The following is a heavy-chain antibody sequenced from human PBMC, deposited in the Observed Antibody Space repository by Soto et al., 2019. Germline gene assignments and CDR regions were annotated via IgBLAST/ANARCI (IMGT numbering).Heavy chain of an antibody. Sequence: QVQLVESGGGVVQPGRSLRLSCAASGFTFSSYGMHXXXXXXXXXXXXXXXITYDGSNKYYADSVKGRFTISRDNSKXXXXXXXXXXXXXXXXXXXXXXXXXXXXXXXXXXXXEYWGQGTLVAVA. V-gene: IGHV3-30*03. CDR1: GFTFSSYG. CDR2: ITYDGSNK. J-gene: IGHJ4*02. CDR3: XXXXXXXXXXXXXXXXEY.